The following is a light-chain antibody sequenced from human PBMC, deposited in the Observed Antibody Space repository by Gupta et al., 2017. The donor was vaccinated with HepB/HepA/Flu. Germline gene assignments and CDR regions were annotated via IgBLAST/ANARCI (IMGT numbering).Light chain of an antibody. Sequence: ILMTQSPSSISASTGDRVTITCRASQYISSYLAWYQQKPGKTPNLLIYGASTLHSGVPSRFSGSGSGTEITLTISHLKSEDFASDYCQQYYNYPRTFGGGTKVEIK. V-gene: IGKV1-8*01. CDR1: QYISSY. J-gene: IGKJ4*01. CDR2: GAS. CDR3: QQYYNYPRT.